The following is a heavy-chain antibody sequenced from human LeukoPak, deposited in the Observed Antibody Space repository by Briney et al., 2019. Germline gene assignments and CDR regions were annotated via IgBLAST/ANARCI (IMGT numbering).Heavy chain of an antibody. V-gene: IGHV3-53*01. CDR2: IHSDGTS. J-gene: IGHJ4*02. D-gene: IGHD3-10*01. Sequence: PGRSLRLSCAVSGFPVISNYMTWVRQAPGKGLEWVSIIHSDGTSYYADSVWGRFIISRDNSKNTLYLQMNSLRVEDTAVYYCARWGGVTNFDYWGQGTLVTVSS. CDR1: GFPVISNY. CDR3: ARWGGVTNFDY.